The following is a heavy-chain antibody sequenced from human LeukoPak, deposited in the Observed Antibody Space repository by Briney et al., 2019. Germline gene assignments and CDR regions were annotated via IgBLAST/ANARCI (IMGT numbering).Heavy chain of an antibody. D-gene: IGHD3-22*01. CDR1: GFTFSSYA. CDR2: ISSNGGST. V-gene: IGHV3-64*01. J-gene: IGHJ5*02. Sequence: GGSLGLSCAASGFTFSSYAMHWVRQAPGKGLEYVSAISSNGGSTYYANSVKGRFTISRDNSKNTLYLQMGSLRAEDMAVYYCARAGGDYDSTWFDPWGQGTLVTVSS. CDR3: ARAGGDYDSTWFDP.